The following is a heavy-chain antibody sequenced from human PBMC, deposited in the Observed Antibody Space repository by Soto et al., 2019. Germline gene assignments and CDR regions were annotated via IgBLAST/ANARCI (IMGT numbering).Heavy chain of an antibody. CDR2: INPNSGGT. CDR3: ARDQGHIYSGYDFPNYYYGMDV. V-gene: IGHV1-2*02. Sequence: GASVKVSCKASGYTFTGYYMHWVRQAPGQGLEWMGWINPNSGGTNYAQKFQGRVTMTRDMSISTAYMELSRLRSDDTAVYYCARDQGHIYSGYDFPNYYYGMDVWGQGTTVTVSS. CDR1: GYTFTGYY. J-gene: IGHJ6*02. D-gene: IGHD5-12*01.